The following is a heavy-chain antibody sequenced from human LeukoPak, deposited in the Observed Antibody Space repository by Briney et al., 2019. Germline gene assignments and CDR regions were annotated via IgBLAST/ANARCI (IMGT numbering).Heavy chain of an antibody. CDR2: IKSRGDGGTT. V-gene: IGHV3-15*07. Sequence: GGSLRLSCAASGFTFSNAWMNWVRQAPGKGLEWVGRIKSRGDGGTTDYAAPVKGRFTLSRDDSKTTLYLQMNSLQTEDTAVYYCATDFYDSTWGQGTLVTVSS. CDR3: ATDFYDST. J-gene: IGHJ5*02. CDR1: GFTFSNAW. D-gene: IGHD3-22*01.